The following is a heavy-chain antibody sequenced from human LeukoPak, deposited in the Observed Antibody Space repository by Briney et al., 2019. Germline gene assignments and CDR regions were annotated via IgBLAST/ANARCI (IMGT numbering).Heavy chain of an antibody. CDR1: GDSVSSKRAA. CDR2: TYYRSKWFN. V-gene: IGHV6-1*01. D-gene: IGHD6-19*01. J-gene: IGHJ4*02. Sequence: SQTLSGTCVISGDSVSSKRAAWNSIRQSPSRGLEWLGRTYYRSKWFNDYAVSVKGRITINPDNSKNQFSLQLNSVTPEDTAVYFCARTSGYFDYWGQGTLVTVSS. CDR3: ARTSGYFDY.